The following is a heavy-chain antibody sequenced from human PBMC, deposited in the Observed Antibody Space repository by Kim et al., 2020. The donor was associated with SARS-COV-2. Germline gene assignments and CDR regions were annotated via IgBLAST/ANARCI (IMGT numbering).Heavy chain of an antibody. CDR3: ARGLDYGDYVNY. Sequence: GGSLRLSCAASGFTFSSYSMNWVRQAPGKGLEWVSSISSSSSYIYYADSVKGRFTISRDNAKNSLYLQMNSLRAEDTAVYYCARGLDYGDYVNYWGQGTLVTVSS. D-gene: IGHD4-17*01. V-gene: IGHV3-21*01. CDR2: ISSSSSYI. CDR1: GFTFSSYS. J-gene: IGHJ4*02.